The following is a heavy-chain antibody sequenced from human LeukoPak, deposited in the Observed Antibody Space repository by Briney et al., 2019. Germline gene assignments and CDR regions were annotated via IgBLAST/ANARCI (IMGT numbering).Heavy chain of an antibody. D-gene: IGHD2-2*01. CDR2: IYYSGST. J-gene: IGHJ5*02. CDR1: GGSISSSSYY. V-gene: IGHV4-39*01. Sequence: SETLSLTCTVSGGSISSSSYYWGWIRQPPGKGLEWIGSIYYSGSTFYNPSLQSRVTISVDTSKNQFSLKLSSVTAADTAVYYFARHGDIVVVSPAMLLYNGFDPWGQGTLVTVSS. CDR3: ARHGDIVVVSPAMLLYNGFDP.